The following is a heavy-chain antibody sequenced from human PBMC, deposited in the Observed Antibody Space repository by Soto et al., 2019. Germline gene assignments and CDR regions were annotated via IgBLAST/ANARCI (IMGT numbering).Heavy chain of an antibody. Sequence: GGSRRLSCAASGFTFSSYAMSWVRQAPGKGLEWVSAISGSGGSTYYADSVKGRFTISRDNSKNTLYLQMNSLRAEDTAVYYCAPLPGGWFDPWGQGTLLTVSS. D-gene: IGHD3-10*01. CDR2: ISGSGGST. J-gene: IGHJ5*02. CDR1: GFTFSSYA. V-gene: IGHV3-23*01. CDR3: APLPGGWFDP.